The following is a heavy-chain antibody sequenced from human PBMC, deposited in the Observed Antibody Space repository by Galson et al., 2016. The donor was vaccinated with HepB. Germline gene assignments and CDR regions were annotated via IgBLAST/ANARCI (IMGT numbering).Heavy chain of an antibody. V-gene: IGHV3-23*01. CDR2: ISGSGATT. D-gene: IGHD6-19*01. Sequence: SLRLSCAASGFTFSSYAMSWVRQAPGKGLEWVSTISGSGATTYVADSVKGRFTMSRDNSKNTLYLQMNGLRVEDTAIYYCAKGGQWLLRGPGWFDPWGQGTLVSVSS. CDR3: AKGGQWLLRGPGWFDP. J-gene: IGHJ5*02. CDR1: GFTFSSYA.